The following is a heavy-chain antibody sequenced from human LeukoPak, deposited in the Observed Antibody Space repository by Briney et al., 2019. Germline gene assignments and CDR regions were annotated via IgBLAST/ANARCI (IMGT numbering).Heavy chain of an antibody. D-gene: IGHD2-15*01. Sequence: SGGSLRLSCAASGFTFDDYAMQWVRQAPGKGLEWVSGINWNSDNIAYADSVEGRFTISRDNAKNSLYLQMNSLRAEDTALYYCTKAYCSSRSCLADSWGQGTLVTVSS. CDR1: GFTFDDYA. CDR3: TKAYCSSRSCLADS. J-gene: IGHJ4*02. V-gene: IGHV3-9*01. CDR2: INWNSDNI.